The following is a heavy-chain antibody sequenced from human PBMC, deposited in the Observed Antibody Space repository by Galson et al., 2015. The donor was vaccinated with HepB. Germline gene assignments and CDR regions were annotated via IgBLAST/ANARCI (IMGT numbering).Heavy chain of an antibody. D-gene: IGHD3-9*01. J-gene: IGHJ6*02. CDR3: ARDWDYDILTGYSPNTKYYYYYGMDV. Sequence: SLRLSCAASGFTVSSNYMSWVRQAPGKGLEWVSVIYSGGSTYYADSVKGRFTISRDNSKNTLYLQMNSLRAEDTAVYYCARDWDYDILTGYSPNTKYYYYYGMDVWGQGTTVTVSS. CDR1: GFTVSSNY. CDR2: IYSGGST. V-gene: IGHV3-66*01.